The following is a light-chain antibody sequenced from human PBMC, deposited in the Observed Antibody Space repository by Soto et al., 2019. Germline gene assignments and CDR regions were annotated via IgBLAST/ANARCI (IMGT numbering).Light chain of an antibody. V-gene: IGLV3-25*02. CDR3: QSADSSGTHWV. J-gene: IGLJ3*02. CDR1: ALPKQY. Sequence: SYELTQPPSVSVSPGQTARITCSGDALPKQYAYWYQQKPGQAPVLVIYKDSERPSGIPERFSGSSSGTTVTLTISGVQAEDEDDYYCQSADSSGTHWVFGGGTKVT. CDR2: KDS.